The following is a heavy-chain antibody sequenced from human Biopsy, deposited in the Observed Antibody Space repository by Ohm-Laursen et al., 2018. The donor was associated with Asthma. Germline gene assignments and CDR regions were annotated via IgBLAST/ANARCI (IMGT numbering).Heavy chain of an antibody. Sequence: SLRLSCAASGFNCSNCGMHWVRQSPGKGLDWVAVISFDGSNKNYTDSVKGRFTISRDNSRNTLHLQMNSLRAEDTAVYYCAKDVFPGWELRRGPDYWGQGTLVTVSS. J-gene: IGHJ4*02. CDR2: ISFDGSNK. D-gene: IGHD1-26*01. V-gene: IGHV3-30*18. CDR3: AKDVFPGWELRRGPDY. CDR1: GFNCSNCG.